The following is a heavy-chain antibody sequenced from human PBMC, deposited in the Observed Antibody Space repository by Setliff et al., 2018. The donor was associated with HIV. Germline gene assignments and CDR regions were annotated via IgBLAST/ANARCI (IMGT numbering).Heavy chain of an antibody. CDR2: ISETAFFT. CDR3: VKGGYLHAFEI. Sequence: GGSLRLSCSASGFTFSSYSMHWIRQAPGKGPEWVAAISETAFFTHYLDSVRGRFTISRDNSKNTLYMQMNSLRADDTALYYCVKGGYLHAFEIWGQGTMVTVSS. J-gene: IGHJ3*02. D-gene: IGHD6-13*01. CDR1: GFTFSSYS. V-gene: IGHV3-30-3*01.